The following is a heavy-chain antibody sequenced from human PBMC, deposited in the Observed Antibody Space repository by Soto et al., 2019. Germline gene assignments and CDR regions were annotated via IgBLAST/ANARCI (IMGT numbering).Heavy chain of an antibody. D-gene: IGHD6-13*01. J-gene: IGHJ3*02. V-gene: IGHV1-69*02. CDR2: IIPILGIA. CDR1: GGTFSSYT. CDR3: AREQQQLVRASAFDI. Sequence: QVQLLQSGAEVKKPWSSVKVSCKASGGTFSSYTISWVRQAPGQGLEWMGRIIPILGIANYAQKFQGRGTITADKSTSTAYMELSSLRSEDTAVYYCAREQQQLVRASAFDIWGQGTMVTVSS.